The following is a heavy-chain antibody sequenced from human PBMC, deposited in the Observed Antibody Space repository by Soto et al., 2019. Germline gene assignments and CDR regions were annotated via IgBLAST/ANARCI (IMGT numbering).Heavy chain of an antibody. CDR1: GGSISGYY. CDR2: IYSSRGT. D-gene: IGHD6-13*01. CDR3: ARGAAAGVDYGMDL. V-gene: IGHV4-4*07. J-gene: IGHJ6*02. Sequence: SETLSLTCTVSGGSISGYYWSWIRQAAGKGLEWIGRIYSSRGTNYSPSLKSRVTMSIDTSKRQFYLRLSSVTAADTAVYYCARGAAAGVDYGMDLWGRGTTVTVYS.